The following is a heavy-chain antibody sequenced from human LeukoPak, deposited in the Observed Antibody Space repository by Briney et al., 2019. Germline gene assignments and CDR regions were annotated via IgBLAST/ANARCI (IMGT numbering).Heavy chain of an antibody. CDR2: IYTSGST. D-gene: IGHD2-2*01. J-gene: IGHJ4*02. CDR1: GGSISSSSYY. Sequence: SETLSLTCTVSGGSISSSSYYWSWIRQPAGKGLEWIGRIYTSGSTNYNPSLKSRVTMSVDTSKNQFSLKLSSVTAADTAVYYCARDALYCSSTSCYVKAVDYWGQGTLVTVSS. V-gene: IGHV4-61*02. CDR3: ARDALYCSSTSCYVKAVDY.